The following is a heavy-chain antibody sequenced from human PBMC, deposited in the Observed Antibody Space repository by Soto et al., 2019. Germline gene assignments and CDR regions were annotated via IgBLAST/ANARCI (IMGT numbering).Heavy chain of an antibody. V-gene: IGHV1-2*02. CDR2: INPNSGGT. J-gene: IGHJ6*01. Sequence: ASVKVSCKASGYTFTGYYMHWVRQAPGQGLEWMGWINPNSGGTNYAQKFQGRVTMTRDTSISTAYMELSRLRSDDTAVYYCARDRSIDFYGMEVWGQGTTVSVSS. D-gene: IGHD6-6*01. CDR1: GYTFTGYY. CDR3: ARDRSIDFYGMEV.